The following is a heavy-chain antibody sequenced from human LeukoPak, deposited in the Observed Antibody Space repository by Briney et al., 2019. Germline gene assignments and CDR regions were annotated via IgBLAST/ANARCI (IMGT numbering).Heavy chain of an antibody. CDR1: GFTFSSYA. J-gene: IGHJ4*02. V-gene: IGHV3-23*01. CDR2: ISGSGGSS. D-gene: IGHD1-26*01. CDR3: AKFSLVTGGSYYYFDY. Sequence: GGSLRLSCAASGFTFSSYAMSWVRQAPGKGLEWVSAISGSGGSSYYADSVKGRFTISRDNSKNTLYLQMNSLRAEDTAVYYCAKFSLVTGGSYYYFDYWGQGTLVTVSS.